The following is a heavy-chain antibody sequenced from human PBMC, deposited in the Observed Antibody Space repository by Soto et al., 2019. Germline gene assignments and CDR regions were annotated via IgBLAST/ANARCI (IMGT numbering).Heavy chain of an antibody. J-gene: IGHJ6*03. Sequence: QVQLHQWGAGLLKPSETLSLTCAVYGGSFSGYYWSWIRQPPGKGLEWIGEIDHSGSANYNPSLKRRVTISLATSKSQFSLKLSSVTAADTAVYYCARGPYGSGIRSPYYNYYMRVWGNGTTVTVSS. CDR3: ARGPYGSGIRSPYYNYYMRV. CDR1: GGSFSGYY. V-gene: IGHV4-34*01. D-gene: IGHD3-10*01. CDR2: IDHSGSA.